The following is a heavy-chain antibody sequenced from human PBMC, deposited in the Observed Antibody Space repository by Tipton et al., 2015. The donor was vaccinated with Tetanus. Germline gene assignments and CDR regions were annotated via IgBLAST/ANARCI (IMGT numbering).Heavy chain of an antibody. CDR1: GGSISSSSYY. CDR3: ARGGSDSSGP. V-gene: IGHV4-39*07. J-gene: IGHJ5*02. D-gene: IGHD6-25*01. Sequence: TLSLTCTVSGGSISSSSYYWSWIRQPPGKGLEWIGEINHSGSTNYNPSLKSRVTISVDTSKNQFSLKLSSVTAADTAVYYCARGGSDSSGPWGQGTLVTVSS. CDR2: INHSGST.